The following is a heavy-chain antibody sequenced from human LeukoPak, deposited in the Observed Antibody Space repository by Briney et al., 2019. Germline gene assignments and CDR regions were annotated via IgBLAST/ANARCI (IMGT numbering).Heavy chain of an antibody. Sequence: SETLSLTCAVYGGSFSGYYWSWIRQPPGKGLEWIGEINHSGSTNYNPSLKSRVTISVDTSKNQFSLKLSSVTAADTAVYYCARGPRRGWSGYYYGGARGAFDYWGQGTLVTVSS. CDR3: ARGPRRGWSGYYYGGARGAFDY. J-gene: IGHJ4*02. V-gene: IGHV4-34*01. CDR1: GGSFSGYY. D-gene: IGHD3-3*01. CDR2: INHSGST.